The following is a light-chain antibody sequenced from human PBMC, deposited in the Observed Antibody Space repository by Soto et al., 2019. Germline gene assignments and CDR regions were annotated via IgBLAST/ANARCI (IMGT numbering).Light chain of an antibody. V-gene: IGKV3-20*01. CDR2: GAS. Sequence: EIVLTQSPGTLSLSPGERATLSCRASQSVSSSYLAWYQQKPGQAPRLLIYGASSIQSGVPSGFSGSGSGTDFTLAITSLQPEDFATYYCQQSYSTPRTFGQGTKLEI. J-gene: IGKJ2*01. CDR3: QQSYSTPRT. CDR1: QSVSSSY.